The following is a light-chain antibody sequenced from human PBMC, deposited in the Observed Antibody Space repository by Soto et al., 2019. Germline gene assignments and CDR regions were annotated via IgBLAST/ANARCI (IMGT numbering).Light chain of an antibody. J-gene: IGKJ1*01. CDR2: GAS. CDR3: QQYDNSAWT. CDR1: QSVSSN. V-gene: IGKV3-15*01. Sequence: EIVMTQSPATLSVSPGERATLSCRASQSVSSNLAWYQQKPGQAPRLLVYGASTRATGIPARFSGRGSGTEFTLTISSLQSEDFAVYYCQQYDNSAWTFGQGTKVEIK.